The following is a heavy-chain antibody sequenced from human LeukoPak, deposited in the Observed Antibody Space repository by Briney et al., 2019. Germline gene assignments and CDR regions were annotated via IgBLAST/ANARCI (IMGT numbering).Heavy chain of an antibody. V-gene: IGHV3-30*04. Sequence: GGSLRLSCAASGFTFSSYAMHWVRQAPGKGLEWVAVISYDGSNKYYADSVKGRFTISRDNSKNTLYLQMNSLRAEDTAVYYCARGAAAGYYYYYYMDVWGKGTTVTVSS. CDR1: GFTFSSYA. CDR2: ISYDGSNK. J-gene: IGHJ6*03. D-gene: IGHD6-13*01. CDR3: ARGAAAGYYYYYYMDV.